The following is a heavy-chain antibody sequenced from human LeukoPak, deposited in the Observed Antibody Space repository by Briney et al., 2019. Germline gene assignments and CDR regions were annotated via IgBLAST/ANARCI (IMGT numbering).Heavy chain of an antibody. CDR2: ISSSSSTI. CDR1: GFTFSSYS. J-gene: IGHJ4*02. V-gene: IGHV3-48*01. CDR3: ARGDYDILTGYSTSIDY. Sequence: GGSLRLSCAASGFTFSSYSMNWVRQAPGKGLDWVSYISSSSSTIYYADSVKGRFTISRDNAKNSLYLQMNSLRAEDTAVYYCARGDYDILTGYSTSIDYWGQGTLVTVSS. D-gene: IGHD3-9*01.